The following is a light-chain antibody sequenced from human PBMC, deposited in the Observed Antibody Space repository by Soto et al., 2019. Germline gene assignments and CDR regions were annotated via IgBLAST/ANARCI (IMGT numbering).Light chain of an antibody. CDR2: DAS. J-gene: IGKJ4*01. V-gene: IGKV3-11*01. CDR1: QSVRSY. Sequence: EIVLTRSPDTLSLSPGERATLSCRASQSVRSYLAWYQHKHGQAPRLLIYDASNRATGIPARFSGSGSGTDFTLTISSLEPEDFAVYYCQQRSNWPLTFGGGTKVDIK. CDR3: QQRSNWPLT.